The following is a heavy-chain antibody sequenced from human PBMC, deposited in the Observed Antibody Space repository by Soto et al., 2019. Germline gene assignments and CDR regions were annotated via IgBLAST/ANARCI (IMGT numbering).Heavy chain of an antibody. CDR1: GYSFTSYY. J-gene: IGHJ4*02. Sequence: VKLVQSGAEVREPGASVKVHCKPSGYSFTSYYINWVRQAPGQGLEWMGIINPSGGSANYAQEFQGRVTMTGDTSTSTVYMELSSLTSDDTAVYYCARRGYDSGWSLDYWGQGTLVTVSS. V-gene: IGHV1-46*01. CDR3: ARRGYDSGWSLDY. D-gene: IGHD6-19*01. CDR2: INPSGGSA.